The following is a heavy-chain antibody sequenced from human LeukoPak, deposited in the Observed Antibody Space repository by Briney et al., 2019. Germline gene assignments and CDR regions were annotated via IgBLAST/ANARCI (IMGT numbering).Heavy chain of an antibody. CDR1: GASISSYY. J-gene: IGHJ5*02. Sequence: SETLSLTCSVSGASISSYYCSWIRQPPRKGLEWIGYISYSGSTNYNPSLKSRVTISVDTSKNQFSLKLSSVTAADTAVYYCARQECNGGSCYSRAIWFDPWGQGTLVTVS. CDR2: ISYSGST. CDR3: ARQECNGGSCYSRAIWFDP. D-gene: IGHD2-15*01. V-gene: IGHV4-59*08.